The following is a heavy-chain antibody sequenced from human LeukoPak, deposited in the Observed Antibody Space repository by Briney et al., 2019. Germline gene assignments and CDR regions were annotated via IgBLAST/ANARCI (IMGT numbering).Heavy chain of an antibody. J-gene: IGHJ4*02. V-gene: IGHV4-38-2*02. Sequence: SETLSLTCAVSGYSITSNYYWGWIRQPPGRGLEWIGSIHHGVSTFYNPSLKSRVTISVDTSNNHFSLRLTSVTAADTAVYYCARDRDDSTNYTPYYFDYWGQGALVAVSS. CDR3: ARDRDDSTNYTPYYFDY. D-gene: IGHD2-8*01. CDR1: GYSITSNYY. CDR2: IHHGVST.